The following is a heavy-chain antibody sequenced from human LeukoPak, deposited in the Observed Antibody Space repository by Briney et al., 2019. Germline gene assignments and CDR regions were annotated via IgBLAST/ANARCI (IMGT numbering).Heavy chain of an antibody. CDR2: ISGSGGST. V-gene: IGHV3-23*01. CDR1: GGSISGYY. J-gene: IGHJ4*02. CDR3: AKWSLYSMDY. D-gene: IGHD6-13*01. Sequence: ETLSLTCIVSGGSISGYYWSWVRQAPGKGLEWVSAISGSGGSTYYADSVKGRFTISRDNSKNTLYLQMNSLRAEDTAVYYCAKWSLYSMDYWGQGTLVTVSS.